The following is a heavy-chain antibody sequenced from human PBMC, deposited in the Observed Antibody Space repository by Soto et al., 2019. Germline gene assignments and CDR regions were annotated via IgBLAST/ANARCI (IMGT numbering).Heavy chain of an antibody. J-gene: IGHJ3*02. Sequence: QVQLVQSGAEEKKPGASVKGSCKASGYTFTSYAMHLVRQAPGQRLEWMGWINAGNGNTKYSQKFQGRVTITRDTSASTAYMELSSLRSEDTAVYYCASPYGDYNDAFDIWGQGTMVTVSS. D-gene: IGHD4-17*01. CDR2: INAGNGNT. V-gene: IGHV1-3*05. CDR1: GYTFTSYA. CDR3: ASPYGDYNDAFDI.